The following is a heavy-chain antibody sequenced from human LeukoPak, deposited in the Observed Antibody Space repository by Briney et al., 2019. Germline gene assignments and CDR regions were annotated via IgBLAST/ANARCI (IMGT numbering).Heavy chain of an antibody. D-gene: IGHD4-23*01. J-gene: IGHJ4*02. V-gene: IGHV3-23*01. CDR3: ANVVRNDY. CDR2: ISGSGGST. Sequence: GGSLRLSCAASGFTFSNYAMSWVRQAPGKGLEWVSSISGSGGSTYYADSVKGRFTIYRDNSKNTLYLQMSSLRAEDTAVYYCANVVRNDYWGQGTLVTVSS. CDR1: GFTFSNYA.